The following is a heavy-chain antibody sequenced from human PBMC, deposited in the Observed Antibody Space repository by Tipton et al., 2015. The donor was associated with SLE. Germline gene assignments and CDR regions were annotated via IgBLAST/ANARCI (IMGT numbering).Heavy chain of an antibody. D-gene: IGHD5-12*01. CDR2: IIPIFYTA. Sequence: QSGPEVKKPGSSVKVSCKASGGTFSSYPISWVRQAPGQGLEWMGGIIPIFYTANYAQKFQGRVTITADESTSTAYMELSSLRSEDTAVYYCAREEVAWGGAFDIWGQGTMVTVSS. J-gene: IGHJ3*02. CDR3: AREEVAWGGAFDI. V-gene: IGHV1-69*01. CDR1: GGTFSSYP.